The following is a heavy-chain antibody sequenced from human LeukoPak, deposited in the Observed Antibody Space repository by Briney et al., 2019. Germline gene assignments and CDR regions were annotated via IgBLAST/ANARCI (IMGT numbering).Heavy chain of an antibody. CDR2: IYYSGST. Sequence: SETLSLTCTVSGGSISSYYWSWIRQPPGKGLEWIGYIYYSGSTNYNPSLKSRVTISVDTSKNQFSLKLSSVTAADAAVYYCARRERYGDYVYWGQGTLVTVSS. CDR1: GGSISSYY. J-gene: IGHJ4*02. CDR3: ARRERYGDYVY. V-gene: IGHV4-59*08. D-gene: IGHD4-17*01.